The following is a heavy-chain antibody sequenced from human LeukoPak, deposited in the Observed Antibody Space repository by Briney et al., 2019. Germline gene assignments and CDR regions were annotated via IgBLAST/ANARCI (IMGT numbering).Heavy chain of an antibody. Sequence: GGSLRLSCAASGFTFRGYSMNWVRQAPGKGLEWVSSIGGSSTSIYCADSVKGRFTISRDNAKNSLYLQMNRLRAGDTAVYFCAREAEEAFDYWGQGTLVTVSS. CDR2: IGGSSTSI. J-gene: IGHJ4*02. CDR1: GFTFRGYS. V-gene: IGHV3-21*01. CDR3: AREAEEAFDY.